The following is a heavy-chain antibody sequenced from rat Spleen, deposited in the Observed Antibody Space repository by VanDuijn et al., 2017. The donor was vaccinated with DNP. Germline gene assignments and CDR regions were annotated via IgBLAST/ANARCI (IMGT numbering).Heavy chain of an antibody. Sequence: EVQLVESGGDLVQPGRSLKLSCAASGFTFSDHNMAWVRQAPKKGLEWVAYISYDGGSTYYRDSVKGRFTISRDNAKSTLYLQMDSLRSEDTATYYCARGPNYGGYLDYFDYWGQGVMVTVSS. J-gene: IGHJ2*01. CDR2: ISYDGGST. D-gene: IGHD1-11*01. V-gene: IGHV5-7*01. CDR1: GFTFSDHN. CDR3: ARGPNYGGYLDYFDY.